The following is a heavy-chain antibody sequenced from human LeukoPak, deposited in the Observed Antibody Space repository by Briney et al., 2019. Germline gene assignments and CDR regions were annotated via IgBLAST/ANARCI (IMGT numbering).Heavy chain of an antibody. V-gene: IGHV3-48*01. Sequence: GGSLRLSCAASGFTFSSYSMNWVRQAPGKGLEWVSYISSSSSTIYYADSVKGRFTISRDNAKNSLYLQINSLRAEDTAVYYCARIGTQQPFDYWGQGTLVTVSS. CDR2: ISSSSSTI. CDR1: GFTFSSYS. CDR3: ARIGTQQPFDY. J-gene: IGHJ4*02. D-gene: IGHD6-13*01.